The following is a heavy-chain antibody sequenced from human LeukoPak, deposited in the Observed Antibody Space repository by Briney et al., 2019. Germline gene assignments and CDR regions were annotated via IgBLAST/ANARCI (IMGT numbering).Heavy chain of an antibody. J-gene: IGHJ3*02. CDR1: GFTFSTYS. Sequence: RAGGSLRLSCAASGFTFSTYSMNWVRQAPGKGLEWVSSISSSSSYIYYADSVKGRFTISRDNSKNTLYLQMNSLRAEDTAVYYCAKSLLTTATGTGRAFDIWGQGTMVTVSA. V-gene: IGHV3-21*01. CDR3: AKSLLTTATGTGRAFDI. D-gene: IGHD1-1*01. CDR2: ISSSSSYI.